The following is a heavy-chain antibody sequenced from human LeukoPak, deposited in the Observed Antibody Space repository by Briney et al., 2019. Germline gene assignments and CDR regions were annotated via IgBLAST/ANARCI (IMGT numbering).Heavy chain of an antibody. Sequence: SETLSLTCTVSGGSISGYYWSWIRQPPGKGLEWIGSIYYSGSTYYNPSLKSRVTISVDTSKNQFSLKLSSVTAADTAVYYCAREVLTTGYDFDYWGQGTLVTVSS. CDR3: AREVLTTGYDFDY. CDR2: IYYSGST. CDR1: GGSISGYY. J-gene: IGHJ4*02. D-gene: IGHD1-1*01. V-gene: IGHV4-59*12.